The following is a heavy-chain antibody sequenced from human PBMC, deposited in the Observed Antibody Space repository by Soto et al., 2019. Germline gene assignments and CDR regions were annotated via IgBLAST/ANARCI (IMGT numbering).Heavy chain of an antibody. D-gene: IGHD3-3*01. CDR2: IYHSGST. CDR3: ARGSGYYDTAYAFDI. V-gene: IGHV4-30-2*01. J-gene: IGHJ3*02. Sequence: SETLSLTCAFSVVSISSGGYSCSWIRQPPGKGLEWIGYIYHSGSTYYNWSLKSRVTISVDRSKNQFSLILSSVTAADTAVYYCARGSGYYDTAYAFDIWGQGTMVTVSS. CDR1: VVSISSGGYS.